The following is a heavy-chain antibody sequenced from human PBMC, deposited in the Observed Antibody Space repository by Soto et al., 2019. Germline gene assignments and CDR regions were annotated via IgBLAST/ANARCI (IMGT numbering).Heavy chain of an antibody. CDR2: IYYSGST. CDR3: ARVERYFDRSYYY. J-gene: IGHJ4*02. Sequence: SETLSLTCTVSGGSISSYYWSWIRQPPGKGLEWIGYIYYSGSTNYNPSLKSRVTRSVDTSKNQFSLKLSSVTAADTAVYYCARVERYFDRSYYYWGQGPRVTVSS. V-gene: IGHV4-59*01. D-gene: IGHD3-9*01. CDR1: GGSISSYY.